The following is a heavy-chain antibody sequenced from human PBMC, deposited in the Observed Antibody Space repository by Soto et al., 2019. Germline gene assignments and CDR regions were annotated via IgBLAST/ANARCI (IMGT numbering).Heavy chain of an antibody. CDR2: ISAYNGNT. D-gene: IGHD3-10*01. CDR1: GYTFTSYG. V-gene: IGHV1-18*01. J-gene: IGHJ4*02. CDR3: ARVDYYGSGSYLKYFDY. Sequence: ASVKVSCKASGYTFTSYGISWVRRAPGQGLEWMGWISAYNGNTNYAQKLQGRVTMTTDTSTSTAYMELRSLRSDDTAMYYCARVDYYGSGSYLKYFDYWGQGTLVTVSS.